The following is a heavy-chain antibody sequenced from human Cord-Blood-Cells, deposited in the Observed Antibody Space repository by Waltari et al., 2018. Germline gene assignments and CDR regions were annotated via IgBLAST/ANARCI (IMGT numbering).Heavy chain of an antibody. CDR3: ARQSGPPYYDFWSGYYNNWFDP. D-gene: IGHD3-3*01. J-gene: IGHJ5*02. Sequence: QLQLQESGPGLVKPSETLSLTCTVSGGSISSSSYYWGWIRQPPGKGLEWIGSIYYSGTTYYHPSLKSRVTISVDTSKNQFSLKLSSVTAADTAVYYCARQSGPPYYDFWSGYYNNWFDPWGQGTLVTVSS. V-gene: IGHV4-39*01. CDR1: GGSISSSSYY. CDR2: IYYSGTT.